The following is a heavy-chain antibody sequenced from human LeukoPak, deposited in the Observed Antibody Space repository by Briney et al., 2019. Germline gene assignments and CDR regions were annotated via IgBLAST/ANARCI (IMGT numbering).Heavy chain of an antibody. D-gene: IGHD3-10*01. CDR1: GFTFSDYY. J-gene: IGHJ4*02. Sequence: KTGGSLRLSCAASGFTFSDYYMSWIRQAPGKGLEWVSYISSSGSTIYYADSVKGRFTISRDNAKNSLYLQMNSLRAEDTAVYYCARLPPRGVIITLGCGPLDYWGREPWSPSPQ. CDR2: ISSSGSTI. V-gene: IGHV3-11*01. CDR3: ARLPPRGVIITLGCGPLDY.